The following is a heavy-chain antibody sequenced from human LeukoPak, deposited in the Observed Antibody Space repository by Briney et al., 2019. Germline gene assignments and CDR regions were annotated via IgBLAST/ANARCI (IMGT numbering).Heavy chain of an antibody. CDR2: IYTSGST. CDR1: GGSISSYY. Sequence: SETLSLTCTVSGGSISSYYWSWIRQPAGKGLEWIGRIYTSGSTNYNPSLKSRVTMSVDTSKNQFSLKLSSVTAADTAVYYCARGLVVRGVILLRGYFDYWGQGTLVTVSS. CDR3: ARGLVVRGVILLRGYFDY. D-gene: IGHD3-10*01. J-gene: IGHJ4*02. V-gene: IGHV4-4*07.